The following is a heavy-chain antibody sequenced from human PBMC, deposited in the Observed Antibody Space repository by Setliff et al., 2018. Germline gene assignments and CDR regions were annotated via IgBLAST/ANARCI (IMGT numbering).Heavy chain of an antibody. D-gene: IGHD2-8*01. V-gene: IGHV1-18*01. CDR2: ISAYNGKT. Sequence: GASVKVSCKASGYTLSNSILSWVRQAPGQVLEWVGWISAYNGKTYSAQKFQDRVTLTTHTSTNMGYLELRDLRSDDTAVYYCLRLVRYCTKIACQATSGDEVWGLGTLVTVSS. CDR1: GYTLSNSI. CDR3: LRLVRYCTKIACQATSGDEV. J-gene: IGHJ4*02.